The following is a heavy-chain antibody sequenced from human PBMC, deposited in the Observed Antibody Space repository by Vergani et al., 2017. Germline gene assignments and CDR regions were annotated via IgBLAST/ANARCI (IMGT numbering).Heavy chain of an antibody. J-gene: IGHJ4*02. CDR1: GFTFSACP. D-gene: IGHD2-2*02. V-gene: IGHV3-23*04. CDR2: ISARYPST. Sequence: DVHLAESGGGFFQPGGSLRLSCAASGFTFSACPMTWVRQAPGKGLEWVSAISARYPSTYYADSVKGRFTISRDNAKNSLYLQMNSLRAEDTAVYYCAFPYCSSTSCYRIWGQGTLVTVSS. CDR3: AFPYCSSTSCYRI.